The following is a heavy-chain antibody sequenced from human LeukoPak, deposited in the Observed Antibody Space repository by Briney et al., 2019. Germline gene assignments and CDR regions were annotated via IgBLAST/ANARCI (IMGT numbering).Heavy chain of an antibody. CDR1: GYSFTNYY. J-gene: IGHJ3*02. Sequence: GESLKISCKGSGYSFTNYYIGWVRQMPGKGLEWMWIIYAGDSDIRYSPSFEGQVTISVDKSTTTAYLQWSSLKASDSAIYYCARLGVMVRGASDQITAFDIWGQGTLVTISS. CDR2: IYAGDSDI. D-gene: IGHD3-10*01. CDR3: ARLGVMVRGASDQITAFDI. V-gene: IGHV5-51*01.